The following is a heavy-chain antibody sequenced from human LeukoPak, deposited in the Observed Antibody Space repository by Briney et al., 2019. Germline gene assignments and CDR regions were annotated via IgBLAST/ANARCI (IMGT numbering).Heavy chain of an antibody. J-gene: IGHJ3*02. CDR2: ISSDGSNT. CDR3: ARGLVMAAAGTRDAFDI. Sequence: GGSLRLSCAASGFTVSSNWMHWVRQAPGKGLVWVSRISSDGSNTYYADSVKGRFTISRDNSKNTLYLQMDSLRAEDTAVYYCARGLVMAAAGTRDAFDIWGQGTMVTVSS. D-gene: IGHD6-13*01. CDR1: GFTVSSNW. V-gene: IGHV3-74*01.